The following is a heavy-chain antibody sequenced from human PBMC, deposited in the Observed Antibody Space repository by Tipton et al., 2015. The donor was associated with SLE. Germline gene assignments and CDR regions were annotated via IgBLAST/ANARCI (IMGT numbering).Heavy chain of an antibody. CDR2: IYYSGST. V-gene: IGHV4-31*03. CDR3: ARFDYSNWDDY. CDR1: GDSINSDGYF. Sequence: TLSLTCTVSGDSINSDGYFWNWIRQPPGKGLEWIGYIYYSGSTYYNPSLKSRLTMSVDTSRNQFSLKLTSVTAADTAVYFCARFDYSNWDDYWGQGTLVTVSS. D-gene: IGHD4-11*01. J-gene: IGHJ4*02.